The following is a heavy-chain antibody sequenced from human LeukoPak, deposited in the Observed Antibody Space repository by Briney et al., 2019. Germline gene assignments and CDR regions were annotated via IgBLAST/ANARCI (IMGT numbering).Heavy chain of an antibody. CDR3: ARDNLTFRGVIVTYFDY. CDR2: IYTSGST. Sequence: SETLSLTCTVSGGSISSYYWSWIRQPAGKGLEWIGRIYTSGSTNYNPSLKSRVTMSVDTSKNQFSLKLSSVTAADTAVYYCARDNLTFRGVIVTYFDYWGQGTLVTVSS. CDR1: GGSISSYY. V-gene: IGHV4-4*07. J-gene: IGHJ4*02. D-gene: IGHD3-16*02.